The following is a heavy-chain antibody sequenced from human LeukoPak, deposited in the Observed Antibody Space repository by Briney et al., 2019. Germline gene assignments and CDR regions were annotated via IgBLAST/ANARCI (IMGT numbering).Heavy chain of an antibody. CDR1: GGSFSGYY. V-gene: IGHV4-34*01. Sequence: PSETLSLTCAVYGGSFSGYYWSWIRQPPGKGLEWIGEVNHSGSTNYNPSLKSRVTISVDTSKNQFSLKLSSVTAADTAVYYCARESDGSLHYFDYGGQGTLAPFSS. D-gene: IGHD5-24*01. CDR2: VNHSGST. CDR3: ARESDGSLHYFDY. J-gene: IGHJ4*02.